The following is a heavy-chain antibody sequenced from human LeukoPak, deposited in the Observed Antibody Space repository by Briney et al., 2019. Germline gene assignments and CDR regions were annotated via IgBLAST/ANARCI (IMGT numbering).Heavy chain of an antibody. D-gene: IGHD2-15*01. CDR3: ARDGRYCSGGSCYRINDY. V-gene: IGHV3-30*04. J-gene: IGHJ4*02. CDR2: ISYDGSNK. Sequence: GGSLRLSCAASGFTFSSYAMHWVRQAPGKGLEWVAVISYDGSNKYYADSVKGRFTISRDNFKNSLYLQMNSLRAEDTAVYYCARDGRYCSGGSCYRINDYWGQGTLVTVSS. CDR1: GFTFSSYA.